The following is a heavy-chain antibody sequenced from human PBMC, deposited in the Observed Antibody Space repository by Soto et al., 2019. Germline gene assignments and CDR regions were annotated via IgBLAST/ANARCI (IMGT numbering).Heavy chain of an antibody. V-gene: IGHV4-59*01. Sequence: ETLSLTCTVSGGSISSYYWSWIRQPPGKGLEWIGYIYYSGSTNYNPSLKSRVTISVDTSKNQFSLKLSSVTAADTAVYYCARNRGSSSLSWFDPWGQGTMVTVYS. CDR2: IYYSGST. D-gene: IGHD6-13*01. CDR1: GGSISSYY. J-gene: IGHJ5*02. CDR3: ARNRGSSSLSWFDP.